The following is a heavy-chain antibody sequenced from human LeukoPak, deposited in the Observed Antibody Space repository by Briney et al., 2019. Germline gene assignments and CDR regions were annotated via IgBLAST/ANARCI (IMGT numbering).Heavy chain of an antibody. Sequence: SETLSLTCTVSGGSISSSSYYWGWIRQPPGKGLEWIGSIYYSGSTYYNPSLKSRVTISVDTSKNQFSLKLSSVTAADTAVYYCARHVGYCSGGSCYGYFDYWGQGTLVTVSS. V-gene: IGHV4-39*01. D-gene: IGHD2-15*01. CDR1: GGSISSSSYY. CDR3: ARHVGYCSGGSCYGYFDY. J-gene: IGHJ4*02. CDR2: IYYSGST.